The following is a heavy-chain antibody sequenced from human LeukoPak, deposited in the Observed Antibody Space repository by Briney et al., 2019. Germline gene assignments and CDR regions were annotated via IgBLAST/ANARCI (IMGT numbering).Heavy chain of an antibody. V-gene: IGHV1-18*01. D-gene: IGHD3-22*01. CDR3: ATSYYYDSSGYPSYFDY. J-gene: IGHJ4*02. CDR2: ISAYNGNT. Sequence: ASVKVSCKASGYTFISYGITWVRQAPGQGLERMGWISAYNGNTNYAQKLQGRVTMTTDTSTNTAYMELRSLRSDDTAVYYCATSYYYDSSGYPSYFDYWGQGTLVTVSS. CDR1: GYTFISYG.